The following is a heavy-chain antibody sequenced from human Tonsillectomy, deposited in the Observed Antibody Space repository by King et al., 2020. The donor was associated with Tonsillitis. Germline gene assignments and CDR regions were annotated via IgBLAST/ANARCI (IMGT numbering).Heavy chain of an antibody. V-gene: IGHV4-34*01. D-gene: IGHD3-10*01. CDR3: ARGGMSSGRD. J-gene: IGHJ4*02. CDR1: GGSFGGYY. Sequence: VQLQQWGAGLLKPSETLSLTCAVYGGSFGGYYWSWIRQPPGKGLEWIGEINHSGSTNYNPSLKSRVTISVDTSKNQFSLKLSSVTAADTAVYYCARGGMSSGRDWGQGTLVTVSS. CDR2: INHSGST.